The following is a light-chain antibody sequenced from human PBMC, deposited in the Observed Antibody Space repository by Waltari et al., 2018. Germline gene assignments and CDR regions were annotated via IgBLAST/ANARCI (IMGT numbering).Light chain of an antibody. Sequence: DIVMTQSPDSLAVSLGERATINCKSSQSVLSSSNNKNYLGWYQQKPRQPPKLLVSGASTRESGVPDRFSGRGSGTDFTLTISSLQAEDVEVYYCQQCYNFPYTFGQGTKLEIK. CDR2: GAS. J-gene: IGKJ2*01. V-gene: IGKV4-1*01. CDR3: QQCYNFPYT. CDR1: QSVLSSSNNKNY.